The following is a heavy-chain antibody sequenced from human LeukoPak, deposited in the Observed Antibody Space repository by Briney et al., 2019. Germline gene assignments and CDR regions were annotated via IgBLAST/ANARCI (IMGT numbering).Heavy chain of an antibody. D-gene: IGHD3-22*01. CDR2: ISYDGSNK. CDR3: ARDLGGSSGYPRGYFDY. CDR1: GFTFSSYA. Sequence: GRSLRLSCAASGFTFSSYAMHWVRQAPGKGLEWVAVISYDGSNKYYADSVKGRFTISRDNSKSTLYLQMNSLRAEDTAVYYCARDLGGSSGYPRGYFDYWGQGTLVTVSS. J-gene: IGHJ4*02. V-gene: IGHV3-30*04.